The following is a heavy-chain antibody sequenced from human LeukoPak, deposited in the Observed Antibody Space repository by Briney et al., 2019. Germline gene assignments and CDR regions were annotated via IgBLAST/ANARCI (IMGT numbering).Heavy chain of an antibody. V-gene: IGHV3-30*02. CDR1: GFTFSNYG. CDR2: IWYDGSNR. D-gene: IGHD2-2*01. Sequence: GGSLRLSCAASGFTFSNYGMHWVRQAPGKGLEWVAFIWYDGSNRYYADSVKGRFTISRDNSKNTLYLQMNSLRAEDTAVYYCAKAYQLWRVTFDYWGQGTLVTVSS. CDR3: AKAYQLWRVTFDY. J-gene: IGHJ4*02.